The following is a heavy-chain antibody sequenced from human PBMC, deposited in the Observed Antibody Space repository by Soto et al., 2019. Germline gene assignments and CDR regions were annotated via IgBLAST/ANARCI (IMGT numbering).Heavy chain of an antibody. Sequence: VQLLESGGGVVQPGGSLRLSCAASGFTLNTYAISWVRQAPGKGLEWVSTMGGSDTTTYYADSVKGRFTVSRDNSKNTLYLHINSRRAEDSAVYYCANSRSSPFQRWFGPRGQGTLVTVSS. J-gene: IGHJ5*02. D-gene: IGHD6-6*01. CDR3: ANSRSSPFQRWFGP. V-gene: IGHV3-23*01. CDR1: GFTLNTYA. CDR2: MGGSDTTT.